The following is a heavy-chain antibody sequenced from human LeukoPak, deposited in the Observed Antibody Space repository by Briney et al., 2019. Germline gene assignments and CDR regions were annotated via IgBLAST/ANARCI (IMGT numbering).Heavy chain of an antibody. CDR2: IKQDGSEK. Sequence: PGGSLRLSCAASGFTFSSYWMSWVRQAPGKGLEWVANIKQDGSEKYYVDSVKCRFTISKDNDKNSLYLQMTSLRAEDTAVYYCAREGELGYCSSTSCYPADYWGQGTLVTVSS. D-gene: IGHD2-2*01. J-gene: IGHJ4*02. CDR1: GFTFSSYW. CDR3: AREGELGYCSSTSCYPADY. V-gene: IGHV3-7*01.